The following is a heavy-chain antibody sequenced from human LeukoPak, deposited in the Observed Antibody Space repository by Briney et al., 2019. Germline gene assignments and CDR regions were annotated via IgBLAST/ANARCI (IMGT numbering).Heavy chain of an antibody. CDR2: IYSGGST. D-gene: IGHD3-22*01. CDR3: ARDPGWSDSSGASWYFDL. J-gene: IGHJ2*01. CDR1: GFTVSSNY. Sequence: GGSLRLSCAASGFTVSSNYMSWVRQAPGKGLEWVSVIYSGGSTYYADSVKGRFTISRDNSKNTLYLQMNSLRAEDTAVYYCARDPGWSDSSGASWYFDLWGRGTLVTVSS. V-gene: IGHV3-53*01.